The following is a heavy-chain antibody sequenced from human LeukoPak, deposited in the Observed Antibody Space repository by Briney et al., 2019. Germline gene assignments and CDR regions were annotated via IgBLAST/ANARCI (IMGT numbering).Heavy chain of an antibody. CDR1: GYTLTELS. J-gene: IGHJ6*03. Sequence: ASVKVSCKVSGYTLTELSMHWVRQAPGKGLEWMGGFDPEDGETIYAQKFQGRVTMTEDTSTDTAYMELSSLRSEDTAVYYCATAPLYSGSYYRHMDVWGKGTTVTI. CDR2: FDPEDGET. V-gene: IGHV1-24*01. CDR3: ATAPLYSGSYYRHMDV. D-gene: IGHD1-26*01.